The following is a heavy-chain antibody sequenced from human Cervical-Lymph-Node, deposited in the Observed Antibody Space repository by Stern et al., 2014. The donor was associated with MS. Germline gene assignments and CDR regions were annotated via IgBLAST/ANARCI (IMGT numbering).Heavy chain of an antibody. J-gene: IGHJ3*02. CDR1: GYTFTSYG. CDR3: ARGLLGSENAFDI. D-gene: IGHD2-15*01. CDR2: ISAYNGNT. Sequence: VQLLESGAEVKKPGASVKVSCKASGYTFTSYGISGVRPAPGQGLEWMGCISAYNGNTNYAQNLQGIVAMTTDTSTSTAYMELRSLRSDDTAVYYCARGLLGSENAFDIWGQGTMVTVSS. V-gene: IGHV1-18*01.